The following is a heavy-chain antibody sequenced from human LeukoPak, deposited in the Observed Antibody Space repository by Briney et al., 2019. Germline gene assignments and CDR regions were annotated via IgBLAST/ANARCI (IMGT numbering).Heavy chain of an antibody. J-gene: IGHJ4*02. CDR2: INPGNSHT. D-gene: IGHD6-19*01. CDR3: ARMIAVAGTEADY. Sequence: ASVKVSCKASGYTFTSYGVHWVRQAPGQRLEWMGWINPGNSHTQYSQMFQGRVTITRDTSASTAYMELSSLRSEDTAVYYCARMIAVAGTEADYWGQGTLVTVSS. V-gene: IGHV1-3*01. CDR1: GYTFTSYG.